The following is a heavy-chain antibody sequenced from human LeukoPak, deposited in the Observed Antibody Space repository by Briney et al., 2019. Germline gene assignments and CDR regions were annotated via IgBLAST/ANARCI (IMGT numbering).Heavy chain of an antibody. Sequence: SETLSLTCTVSGGSISSGGYYWSWIRQPPGKGLEWIGFVHDGGSASYNSSLKSRVAISVDRSKNQFSLTLSSVTAADTAIYYCARDSPKRYSGSYFDYWGQGSLVTVSS. CDR3: ARDSPKRYSGSYFDY. V-gene: IGHV4-30-2*01. D-gene: IGHD1-26*01. J-gene: IGHJ4*02. CDR2: VHDGGSA. CDR1: GGSISSGGYY.